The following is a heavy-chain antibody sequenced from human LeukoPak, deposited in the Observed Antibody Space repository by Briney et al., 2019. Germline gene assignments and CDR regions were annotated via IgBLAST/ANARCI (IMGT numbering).Heavy chain of an antibody. J-gene: IGHJ4*02. CDR1: GYSISSGYY. V-gene: IGHV4-38-2*02. Sequence: ASETLSLTCTVSGYSISSGYYWGWIRQPPGKGLEWIGTIYYSGSTYYNPSLKSRVTISVDTSKNQFSLKLSSVTAADTAVYYCARHADYYGSGSYYQHFDYWGQGTLVTVSS. D-gene: IGHD3-10*01. CDR3: ARHADYYGSGSYYQHFDY. CDR2: IYYSGST.